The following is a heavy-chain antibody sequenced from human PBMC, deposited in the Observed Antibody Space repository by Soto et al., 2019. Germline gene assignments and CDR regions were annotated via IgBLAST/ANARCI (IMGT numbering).Heavy chain of an antibody. J-gene: IGHJ5*02. CDR2: FDPEDSET. Sequence: ASVKVSCKASGGTFSSYAISWVRQAPGKGLEWMGGFDPEDSETIYAQKFQGRVTMTEDTSTDTAYMELSSLRSEDTAVYYCATGQVNSSSTSCYGENCFDPWGQGTLVTVSS. CDR3: ATGQVNSSSTSCYGENCFDP. D-gene: IGHD2-2*01. V-gene: IGHV1-24*01. CDR1: GGTFSSYA.